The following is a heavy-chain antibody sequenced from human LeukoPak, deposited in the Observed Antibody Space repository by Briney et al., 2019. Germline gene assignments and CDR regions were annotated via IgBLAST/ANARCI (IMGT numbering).Heavy chain of an antibody. CDR1: GFIFSSYR. Sequence: GGSLRLSCAASGFIFSSYRMSWVRQAPGKGLEWVSAVSHDGTMTSYADSVRGRFTVSRDNSKNTVYMQMNSLRAEDTALYYCAREASLSGCYFDYWGQGILVTGSS. V-gene: IGHV3-23*01. J-gene: IGHJ4*02. CDR3: AREASLSGCYFDY. D-gene: IGHD5-12*01. CDR2: VSHDGTMT.